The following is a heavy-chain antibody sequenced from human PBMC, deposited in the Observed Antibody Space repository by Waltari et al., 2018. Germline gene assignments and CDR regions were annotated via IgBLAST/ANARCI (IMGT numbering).Heavy chain of an antibody. CDR2: ISYSGST. V-gene: IGHV4-39*01. CDR1: GGSISSSSYY. CDR3: ARFSKSANWIDP. D-gene: IGHD3-3*02. J-gene: IGHJ5*02. Sequence: QLQLQESGPGLVKPSETLSLTCTVSGGSISSSSYYWGWIRQPPGKGLEWIGSISYSGSTYYNTSLMSRVTISVDTSKNQFPLKLTAVIAAETAVFYCARFSKSANWIDPWGQGTLVTVSS.